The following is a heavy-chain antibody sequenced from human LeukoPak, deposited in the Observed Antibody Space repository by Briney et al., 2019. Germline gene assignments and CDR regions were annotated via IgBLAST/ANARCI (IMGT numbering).Heavy chain of an antibody. CDR3: ARLSSNWPYYLDY. Sequence: SETLSLTCTDSGDSIRGFYWRLIRQPPGKGLEWIGYIYYSGSTNYNPSLKSRVTISVDTSKNQFSLRLSSVTAADTSFYYCARLSSNWPYYLDYWGQGTLVTVSS. D-gene: IGHD6-13*01. V-gene: IGHV4-59*01. J-gene: IGHJ4*02. CDR1: GDSIRGFY. CDR2: IYYSGST.